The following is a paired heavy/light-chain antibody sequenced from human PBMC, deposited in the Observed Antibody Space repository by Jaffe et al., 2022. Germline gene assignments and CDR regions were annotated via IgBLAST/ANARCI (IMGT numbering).Light chain of an antibody. Sequence: EIVLTQSPDFQSVTPKEKVTITCRASQSIGSSLHWYQQKPDQSPKLLIKYASQSFSGVPSRFSGSGSGTDFTLTINSLEAEDAATYYCHQSSSLPLTFGGGTKVEIK. J-gene: IGKJ4*01. CDR1: QSIGSS. V-gene: IGKV6-21*01. CDR3: HQSSSLPLT. CDR2: YAS.
Heavy chain of an antibody. CDR2: IGTAGDT. D-gene: IGHD5-18*01. J-gene: IGHJ6*03. Sequence: EVQLVESGGGLVQPGGSLRLSCAASGFTFSSYDMHWVRQATGKGLEWVSAIGTAGDTYYPGSVKGRFTISRENAKNSLYLQMNSLRAGDTAVYYCARGLPKSRNLDKLNPYYMDVWGKGTTVTVSS. CDR1: GFTFSSYD. CDR3: ARGLPKSRNLDKLNPYYMDV. V-gene: IGHV3-13*01.